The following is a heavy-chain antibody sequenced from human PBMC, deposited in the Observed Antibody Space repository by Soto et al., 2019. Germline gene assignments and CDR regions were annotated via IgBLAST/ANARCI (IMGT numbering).Heavy chain of an antibody. CDR1: GFTFSSYG. V-gene: IGHV3-33*01. CDR3: ARELSYGLGGYYYGMDV. Sequence: PGGSLRLSCAASGFTFSSYGMHWVRQAPGKGLEWVAVIWYDGSNKYYADSVKGRFTISRDNSKNTLYLQMNSLRAEDTAVYYCARELSYGLGGYYYGMDVWGQGTTVTVSS. D-gene: IGHD5-18*01. J-gene: IGHJ6*02. CDR2: IWYDGSNK.